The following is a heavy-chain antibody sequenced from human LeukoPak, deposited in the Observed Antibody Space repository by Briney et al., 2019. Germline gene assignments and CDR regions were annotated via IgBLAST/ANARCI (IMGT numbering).Heavy chain of an antibody. CDR1: GFTFSSYA. V-gene: IGHV3-23*01. Sequence: PGGSLRLSCAASGFTFSSYAMSWVRQAPGKGLEWVSAISGGGGSTYYADSVKGRFTISRDEARNTMSLQMHSLRADDTAVYYCARVHSSYAFDLWGQGTMVTVSS. D-gene: IGHD2-15*01. CDR3: ARVHSSYAFDL. CDR2: ISGGGGST. J-gene: IGHJ3*01.